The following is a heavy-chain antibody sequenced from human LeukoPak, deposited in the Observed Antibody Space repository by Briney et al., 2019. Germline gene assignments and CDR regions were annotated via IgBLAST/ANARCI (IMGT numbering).Heavy chain of an antibody. V-gene: IGHV4-31*03. Sequence: SETLSLTCTVSGGSISSGGYYWSWIRQHPGKGLEWIGYIYYSGSTYYNPSLKSRVTISVDTSKNQFSLKLSSVTAADTAVYYCARAGGKYCSSTSCYQHWGQGTLVTVSS. D-gene: IGHD2-2*01. CDR3: ARAGGKYCSSTSCYQH. CDR1: GGSISSGGYY. J-gene: IGHJ1*01. CDR2: IYYSGST.